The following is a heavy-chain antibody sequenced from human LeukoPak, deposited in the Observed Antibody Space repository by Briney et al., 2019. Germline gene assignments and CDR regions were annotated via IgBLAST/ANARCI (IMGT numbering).Heavy chain of an antibody. J-gene: IGHJ6*03. CDR2: IDTSGTT. CDR3: AAEVGAMGLYYYYYMDV. D-gene: IGHD1-26*01. Sequence: SETLSLTCTVSGGSFTTYYWSWIRQPAGKGLEWIGHIDTSGTTNYNPSLKSRVTMSVDTSKNQFSLKLSSVTAADTAVYYCAAEVGAMGLYYYYYMDVWGKGTTVTISS. CDR1: GGSFTTYY. V-gene: IGHV4-4*07.